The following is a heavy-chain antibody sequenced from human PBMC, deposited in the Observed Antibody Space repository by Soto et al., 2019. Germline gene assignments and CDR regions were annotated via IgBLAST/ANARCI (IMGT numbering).Heavy chain of an antibody. CDR2: IIPIFGTA. J-gene: IGHJ4*02. Sequence: GASVKVSCKASGYTFTSYAMHWVRQAPGQGLEWMGGIIPIFGTANYAQKFQGRVTITADESTSTAYMELSSLRSEDTAVYYCARAFHYSSGWYDVGYWGQGTLLTVSS. D-gene: IGHD6-19*01. CDR1: GYTFTSYA. V-gene: IGHV1-69*13. CDR3: ARAFHYSSGWYDVGY.